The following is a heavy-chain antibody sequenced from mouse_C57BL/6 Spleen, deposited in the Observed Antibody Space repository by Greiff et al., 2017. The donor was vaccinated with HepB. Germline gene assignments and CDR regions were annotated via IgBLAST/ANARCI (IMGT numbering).Heavy chain of an antibody. Sequence: QVQLQQSGPELVKPGASVKISCKASGYAFSSSWMNWVKQRPGKGLEWIGRIYPGDGDTNYNGKFKGKATLTADKSSSTAYMQLSSLTSEDSAVYFCAREGLLHYYAMDYWGQGTSVTVSS. CDR3: AREGLLHYYAMDY. CDR1: GYAFSSSW. V-gene: IGHV1-82*01. CDR2: IYPGDGDT. D-gene: IGHD2-3*01. J-gene: IGHJ4*01.